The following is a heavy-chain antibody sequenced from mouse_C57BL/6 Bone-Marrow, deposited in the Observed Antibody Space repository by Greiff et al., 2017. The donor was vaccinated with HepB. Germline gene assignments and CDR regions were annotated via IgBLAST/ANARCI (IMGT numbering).Heavy chain of an antibody. Sequence: SGPVLVKPGASVKMSCKASGYTFTDYYMNWVKQSHGKSLEWIGVINPYNGGTSYNQKFKGKATLTVDKSSSTAYMELNSLTSEDSAVYYCASTGTWFAYWGQGTLVTVSA. CDR3: ASTGTWFAY. D-gene: IGHD4-1*01. J-gene: IGHJ3*01. CDR1: GYTFTDYY. V-gene: IGHV1-19*01. CDR2: INPYNGGT.